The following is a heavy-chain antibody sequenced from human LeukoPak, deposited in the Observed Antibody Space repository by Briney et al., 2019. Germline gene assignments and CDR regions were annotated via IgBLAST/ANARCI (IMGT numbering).Heavy chain of an antibody. J-gene: IGHJ5*02. V-gene: IGHV1-8*02. CDR3: ARKQQQLVRFDP. D-gene: IGHD6-13*01. Sequence: ASVKVSCKASGYTFTGYYMHWVRQAPGQGLEWMGWMNPNSGNTGYAQKFQGRVTMTRNTSISTAYMELSSLRSEDTAVYYCARKQQQLVRFDPWGQGTLVTVSS. CDR1: GYTFTGYY. CDR2: MNPNSGNT.